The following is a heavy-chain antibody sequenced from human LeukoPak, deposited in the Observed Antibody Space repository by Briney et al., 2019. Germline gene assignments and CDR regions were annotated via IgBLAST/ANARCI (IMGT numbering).Heavy chain of an antibody. CDR3: AKDMGVTAYDAFDI. Sequence: GGSLRLSCAASGFTFDDYAMHWVRQAPGKGLERVSLISGDGGSTYYADSVKGRFTISRDNSKNSLYLQMNSLRTEDTALYYCAKDMGVTAYDAFDIWGQGTMVTVSS. D-gene: IGHD2-21*02. CDR1: GFTFDDYA. CDR2: ISGDGGST. J-gene: IGHJ3*02. V-gene: IGHV3-43*02.